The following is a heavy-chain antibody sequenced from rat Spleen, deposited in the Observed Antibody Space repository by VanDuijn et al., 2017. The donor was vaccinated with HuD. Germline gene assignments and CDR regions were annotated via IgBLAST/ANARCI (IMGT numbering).Heavy chain of an antibody. CDR1: GFTFSNYG. CDR2: ISPSGGGS. Sequence: EVQLVESGGGLVQPGRSLKLSCAASGFTFSNYGMHWIRQAPTKGLEWVAFISPSGGGSYYRDSVKGRFTISRDNAKSTLSLQMDSLRSEDTATYYCATDDNYFDYWGQGVMVTVSS. CDR3: ATDDNYFDY. J-gene: IGHJ2*01. V-gene: IGHV5-19*01.